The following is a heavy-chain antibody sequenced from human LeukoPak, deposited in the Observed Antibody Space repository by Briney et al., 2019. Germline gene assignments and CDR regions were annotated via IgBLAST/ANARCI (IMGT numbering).Heavy chain of an antibody. CDR2: IIVFFGTA. Sequence: GASVKVSCKASGGSFGSDGVAWVRQAPGQGLEWMGRIIVFFGTAKYAQKFQGRVTITADTSTNTAYMELSHLRFEDMAVYFCARDRSPTTAGTLDSWGQGTLVTVSS. CDR1: GGSFGSDG. D-gene: IGHD5-12*01. J-gene: IGHJ4*02. V-gene: IGHV1-69*06. CDR3: ARDRSPTTAGTLDS.